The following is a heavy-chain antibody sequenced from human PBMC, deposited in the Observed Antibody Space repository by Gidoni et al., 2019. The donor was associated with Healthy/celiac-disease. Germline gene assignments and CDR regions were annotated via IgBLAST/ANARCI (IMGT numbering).Heavy chain of an antibody. CDR1: GFTFGDYA. CDR3: TRGSSSSRLLY. D-gene: IGHD6-13*01. J-gene: IGHJ4*02. Sequence: EVQLVESGGGLVQPGRSLRLSCRTSGFTFGDYAMSWFRQAPGKGLQWVGFIRSKADGETTQDAASLKGRFTISRDDSKSIVYLQMISLQTEDTAVYYCTRGSSSSRLLYWGQGTLVTVSS. V-gene: IGHV3-49*03. CDR2: IRSKADGETT.